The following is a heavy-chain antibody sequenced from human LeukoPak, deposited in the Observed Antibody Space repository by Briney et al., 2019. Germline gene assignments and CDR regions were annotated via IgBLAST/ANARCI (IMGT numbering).Heavy chain of an antibody. V-gene: IGHV4-59*05. CDR3: ASPSISSSTYDY. CDR2: INYSGNT. Sequence: SETLSLTCTVSGGSISSYYWGWIRQPPGKGLEWIGSINYSGNTYYNPSLKSRVTISVDTSKNQFSLRLSSVTAADTAVYYCASPSISSSTYDYWGQGTLVTVSS. D-gene: IGHD6-6*01. CDR1: GGSISSYY. J-gene: IGHJ4*02.